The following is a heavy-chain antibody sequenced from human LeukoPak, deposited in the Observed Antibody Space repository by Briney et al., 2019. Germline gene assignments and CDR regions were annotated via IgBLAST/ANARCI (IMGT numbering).Heavy chain of an antibody. D-gene: IGHD7-27*01. Sequence: GGSLRLSCAASGFTFSSYAMSWVRQAPGKGLEWVSAISGSGGSTNYADSVKGRFTISRDNAENTLYLEMNSLRAEDTAVYYCTRGLWGIDYWGQGTLVTVSS. CDR2: ISGSGGST. J-gene: IGHJ4*02. CDR1: GFTFSSYA. CDR3: TRGLWGIDY. V-gene: IGHV3-23*01.